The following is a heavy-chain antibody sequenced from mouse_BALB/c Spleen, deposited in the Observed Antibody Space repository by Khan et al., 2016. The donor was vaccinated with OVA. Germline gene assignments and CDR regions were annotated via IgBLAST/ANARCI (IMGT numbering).Heavy chain of an antibody. CDR3: ARSNYYGSGLYAMDY. CDR2: IAPGSDSS. Sequence: DLVKPGASVKLSCKASGYTFTSYWINWTKQRPGQGLEWIGQIAPGSDSSYYNEIFKGKSTLTVDAYSRTAYIQLSSLSSEDSAGYFCARSNYYGSGLYAMDYWGQGTAVTVSS. CDR1: GYTFTSYW. V-gene: IGHV1S41*01. D-gene: IGHD1-1*01. J-gene: IGHJ4*01.